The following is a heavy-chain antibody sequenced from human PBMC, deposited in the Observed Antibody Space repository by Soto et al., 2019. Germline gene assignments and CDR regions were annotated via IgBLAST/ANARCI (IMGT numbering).Heavy chain of an antibody. CDR3: ARADRTLVTTFHQVLYGMDV. CDR1: GGSFSGFY. J-gene: IGHJ6*02. Sequence: SETLSLTCAVSGGSFSGFYWTWIRQPPGEGLEWIGEINHSGTTNFNPSLRSRLTISLDSSKKHFSLKLTSMTAADAAVYYCARADRTLVTTFHQVLYGMDVWGQGTTVTVSS. CDR2: INHSGTT. D-gene: IGHD2-21*02. V-gene: IGHV4-34*01.